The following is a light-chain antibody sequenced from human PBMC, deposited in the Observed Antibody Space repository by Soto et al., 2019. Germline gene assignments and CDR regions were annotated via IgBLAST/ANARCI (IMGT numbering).Light chain of an antibody. CDR1: QGISSY. V-gene: IGKV1-9*01. Sequence: QSPSFLSASVGDRVTITCRASQGISSYLAWYQQKPGKAPKLLIYAASTLQSGVPSRFSGSGSGTEFTLTISSLQPEDFATYYCQQLNSYLALTFGGGTKVDIK. CDR3: QQLNSYLALT. J-gene: IGKJ4*01. CDR2: AAS.